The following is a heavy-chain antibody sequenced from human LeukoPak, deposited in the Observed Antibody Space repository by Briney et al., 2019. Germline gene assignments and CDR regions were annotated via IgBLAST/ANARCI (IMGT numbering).Heavy chain of an antibody. V-gene: IGHV3-30-3*01. J-gene: IGHJ4*02. CDR1: GFTFSSYA. CDR2: ISYDGSNK. Sequence: GGSLRLSCAASGFTFSSYAMHRVRQAPGKGLEWVAVISYDGSNKYYADSVKGRFTISRDNSKNTLYLQMNSLRAEDTAVYYCARDRYCSSTSCSTFDYWGQGTLVTVSS. D-gene: IGHD2-2*01. CDR3: ARDRYCSSTSCSTFDY.